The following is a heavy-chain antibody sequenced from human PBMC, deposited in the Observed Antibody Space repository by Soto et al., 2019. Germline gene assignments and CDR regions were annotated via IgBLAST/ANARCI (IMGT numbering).Heavy chain of an antibody. V-gene: IGHV3-23*01. CDR3: AKSSRGSIVVVPAASYYYYYGMDV. CDR2: ISGSGGST. Sequence: GGSLRLSCAASGFTFSSYAMSWVRQAPGKGLEWVSAISGSGGSTYYADSVKGRFTISRDNSKNTLYLQMNSLRAEDTAVYYCAKSSRGSIVVVPAASYYYYYGMDVWGQGTTVTVSS. CDR1: GFTFSSYA. J-gene: IGHJ6*02. D-gene: IGHD2-2*01.